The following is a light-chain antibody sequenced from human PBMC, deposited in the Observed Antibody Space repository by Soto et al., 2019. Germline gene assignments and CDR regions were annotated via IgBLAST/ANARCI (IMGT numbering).Light chain of an antibody. Sequence: EIVLTQSPATLSLSPGERATLSCRASQSVSSYLAWYQQKPGQAPRLLIYDTSNRATGIPARFSGSGSGTDFTLTISSLEPEDFAAYYCLHRNNWAWTFGQGTKVDIK. J-gene: IGKJ1*01. V-gene: IGKV3-11*01. CDR1: QSVSSY. CDR2: DTS. CDR3: LHRNNWAWT.